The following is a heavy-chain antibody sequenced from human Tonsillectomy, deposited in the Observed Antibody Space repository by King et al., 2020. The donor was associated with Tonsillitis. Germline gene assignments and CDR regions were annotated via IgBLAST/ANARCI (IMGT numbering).Heavy chain of an antibody. V-gene: IGHV4-34*01. D-gene: IGHD2-2*01. Sequence: VQLQQWGAGLLKPSETLSLTCAVYGGSFSGYYWSWIRQPPGKGLEWIGEINHSGSTNYNPSLKSRVTISVDTSKNQFSLKLSSVTAADTAVYYCARGGGYCSSTSCYGLPYYYYYYMDVWGKGTTVTVSS. J-gene: IGHJ6*03. CDR1: GGSFSGYY. CDR2: INHSGST. CDR3: ARGGGYCSSTSCYGLPYYYYYYMDV.